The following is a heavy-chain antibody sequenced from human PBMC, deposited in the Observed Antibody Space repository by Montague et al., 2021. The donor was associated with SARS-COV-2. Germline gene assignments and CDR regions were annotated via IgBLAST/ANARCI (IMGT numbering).Heavy chain of an antibody. V-gene: IGHV4-39*02. CDR2: IYYSGTT. D-gene: IGHD3-10*01. CDR3: ARGMIRGVTTPFDY. CDR1: SGSIISSGYY. J-gene: IGHJ4*02. Sequence: SETPSLTCSVSSGSIISSGYYWGWIRQPPGKELEWIGNIYYSGTTYYXXXLQSRGTIPVDTSKNHLSLRLSSVTAADTAVYFCARGMIRGVTTPFDYWGQGSQVTVSS.